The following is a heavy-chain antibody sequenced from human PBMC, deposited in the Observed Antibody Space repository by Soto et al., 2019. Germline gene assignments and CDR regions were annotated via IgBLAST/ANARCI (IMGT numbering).Heavy chain of an antibody. CDR2: IYGNDEK. V-gene: IGHV2-5*01. D-gene: IGHD2-8*02. CDR1: GFSLTTVGVA. Sequence: QITLRESGPTLVKPTQTLTLTCTFSGFSLTTVGVAVGWIRQPPGKALEWLALIYGNDEKFYRPSLKSRLTVTKNTSKNQVVITMTNMGPVDTATYYCTHRRNSRTGGTCHGWFDPWGQGTLVTVSS. J-gene: IGHJ5*02. CDR3: THRRNSRTGGTCHGWFDP.